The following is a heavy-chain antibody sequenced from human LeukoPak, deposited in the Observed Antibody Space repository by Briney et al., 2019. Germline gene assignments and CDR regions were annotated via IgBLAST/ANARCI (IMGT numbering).Heavy chain of an antibody. J-gene: IGHJ4*02. CDR1: GDSVSTNSAA. Sequence: SQTLSLTCAISGDSVSTNSAAWNWIRQSPSRGLEWLGRTFYRSKWFNEYALSAKSRISIESDTSKNQFSLHLNSVTPEDTAVYYCARLRLPTNFFDYWGQGALVTVSS. CDR3: ARLRLPTNFFDY. V-gene: IGHV6-1*01. CDR2: TFYRSKWFN.